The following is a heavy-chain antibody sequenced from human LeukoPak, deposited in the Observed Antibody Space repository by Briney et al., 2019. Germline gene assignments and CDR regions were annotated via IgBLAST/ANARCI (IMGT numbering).Heavy chain of an antibody. D-gene: IGHD2-21*01. Sequence: SVKVSCKASGGTFSSYAISWVRQAPGQGLEWMGGIIPILGTANYAQKFQGRVTITADESTSTAYMELSSLRSEDTAVYYCAAGSSGLLTDCGGDCYNFDYWGQGTLATVSS. J-gene: IGHJ4*02. CDR1: GGTFSSYA. V-gene: IGHV1-69*13. CDR2: IIPILGTA. CDR3: AAGSSGLLTDCGGDCYNFDY.